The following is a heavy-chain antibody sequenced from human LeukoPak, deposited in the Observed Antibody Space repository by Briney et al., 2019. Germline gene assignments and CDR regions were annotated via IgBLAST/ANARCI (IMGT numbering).Heavy chain of an antibody. Sequence: SETLSLTCTVSGGSISSGDYYWSWIRQPPGKGLEWIGSIYYSGSTYYNPSLKSRVTMSVDTSKNQFSLKLSSVTAADTAVYYCSRDGPSGSYDYWGQGTLVTVSS. J-gene: IGHJ4*02. CDR1: GGSISSGDYY. CDR2: IYYSGST. D-gene: IGHD1-26*01. V-gene: IGHV4-39*07. CDR3: SRDGPSGSYDY.